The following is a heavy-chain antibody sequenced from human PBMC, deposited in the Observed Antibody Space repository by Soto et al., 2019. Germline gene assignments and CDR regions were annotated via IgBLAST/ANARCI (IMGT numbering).Heavy chain of an antibody. D-gene: IGHD2-2*01. V-gene: IGHV3-23*01. CDR3: SKARCSSATCYVRDF. J-gene: IGHJ4*02. CDR2: ISGSGGSP. Sequence: EVQLLQSGGGLVQPGESLRLSCAASGFSFSSYTMTWVRQAPGKGLEWVSVISGSGGSPYHADSVQGRFTISRDNPNNALSLQINSLRAEDTAIYYCSKARCSSATCYVRDFWGQCTLVT. CDR1: GFSFSSYT.